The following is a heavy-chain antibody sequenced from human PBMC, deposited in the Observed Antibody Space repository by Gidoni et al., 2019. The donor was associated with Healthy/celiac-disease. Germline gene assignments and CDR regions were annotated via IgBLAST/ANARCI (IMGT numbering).Heavy chain of an antibody. CDR3: ARRYYDFWSGYFDY. J-gene: IGHJ4*02. CDR2: IYDSGST. V-gene: IGHV4-30-4*01. D-gene: IGHD3-3*01. Sequence: QAQLQESGPGLANPSQTLSLPCTVSVGPIISGGSYWSWLRPPAWKGLAWIGYIYDSGSTHYNPSLKSRVTISVDTSKNQFSLKLSSVTAADTAVYYCARRYYDFWSGYFDYWGQGTLVTVSS. CDR1: VGPIISGGSY.